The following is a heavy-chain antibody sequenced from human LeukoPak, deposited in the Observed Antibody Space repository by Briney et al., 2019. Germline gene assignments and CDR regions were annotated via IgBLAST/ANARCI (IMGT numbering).Heavy chain of an antibody. D-gene: IGHD3-10*01. Sequence: AGGSLRLSCAASGLTVSGNYMSWVRQAPGKGLEWLSVIHRGGNTYYADSVKGRFTISRDSSKNTVFLQMDSLRAEDTAVYYCARDPGYGLGVDYGDYWGQGTLVTVSS. V-gene: IGHV3-66*01. CDR3: ARDPGYGLGVDYGDY. J-gene: IGHJ4*02. CDR2: IHRGGNT. CDR1: GLTVSGNY.